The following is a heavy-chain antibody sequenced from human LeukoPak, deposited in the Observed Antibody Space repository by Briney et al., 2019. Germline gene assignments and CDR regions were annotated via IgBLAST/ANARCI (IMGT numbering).Heavy chain of an antibody. Sequence: GASVKVSCKASGYTFTSYDINWVRQATGQGLEWMGWMNPNSGNTGYAQKFQGRVTMTRNTSISTAYMELSGLRSEDTAVYYCARGVGYSSGWKEYYFDYWGQGTLVTVSS. J-gene: IGHJ4*02. V-gene: IGHV1-8*01. CDR2: MNPNSGNT. CDR1: GYTFTSYD. D-gene: IGHD6-19*01. CDR3: ARGVGYSSGWKEYYFDY.